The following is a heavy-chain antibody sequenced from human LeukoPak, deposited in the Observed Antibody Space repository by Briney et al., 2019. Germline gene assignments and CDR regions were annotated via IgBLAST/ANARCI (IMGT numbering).Heavy chain of an antibody. V-gene: IGHV5-51*01. CDR3: ARGYYGDYANDALDI. J-gene: IGHJ3*02. Sequence: GESLKISCKGSGYSFTSYWIGWVRQMPGKGLEWMGIIYPGDSDTRYSPSFQGQVTISADKSISTAYLQWSSLKASDTAMYYCARGYYGDYANDALDIWGQGTMVTVSS. D-gene: IGHD4-17*01. CDR2: IYPGDSDT. CDR1: GYSFTSYW.